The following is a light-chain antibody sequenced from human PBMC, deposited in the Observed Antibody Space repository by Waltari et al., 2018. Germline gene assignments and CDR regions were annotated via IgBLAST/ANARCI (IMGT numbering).Light chain of an antibody. CDR2: GAS. J-gene: IGKJ1*01. CDR3: QHYVRLPVT. Sequence: EIVLTQSPGTLSLSPGERATLSCRTSQSVGRTLAWYQQKPGQAPRLLIYGASIRATGIPDRFSGSGSGTDFSLTISRLEPEDFAVYYCQHYVRLPVTFGQGTKVETK. V-gene: IGKV3-20*01. CDR1: QSVGRT.